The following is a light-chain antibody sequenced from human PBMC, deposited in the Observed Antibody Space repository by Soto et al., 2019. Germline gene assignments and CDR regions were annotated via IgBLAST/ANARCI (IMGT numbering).Light chain of an antibody. J-gene: IGKJ4*01. CDR1: QSVSSY. CDR2: DAS. Sequence: EIVLTQSPATLSLSPGERAALSCRASQSVSSYLAWYPQKPGQAPRLLIYDASKRAPGIPARFTGSGSGTDFTLNISRLEPEGFAVYFWQQRSVWPSTFGGGTKVEI. V-gene: IGKV3-11*01. CDR3: QQRSVWPST.